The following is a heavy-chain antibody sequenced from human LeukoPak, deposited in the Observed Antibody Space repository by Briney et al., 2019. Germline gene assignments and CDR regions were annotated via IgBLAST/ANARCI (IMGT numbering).Heavy chain of an antibody. Sequence: ASVEVSCKASGYTFTGYYMHWVRQAPGQGLEWMGIINPSGGSTSYAQKFQGRVTMTRDMSTSTVYMELSSLRSEDTAVYYCARDPKKTYYYGSGSPTDAFDIWGQGTMVTVSS. CDR3: ARDPKKTYYYGSGSPTDAFDI. V-gene: IGHV1-46*01. CDR2: INPSGGST. J-gene: IGHJ3*02. D-gene: IGHD3-10*01. CDR1: GYTFTGYY.